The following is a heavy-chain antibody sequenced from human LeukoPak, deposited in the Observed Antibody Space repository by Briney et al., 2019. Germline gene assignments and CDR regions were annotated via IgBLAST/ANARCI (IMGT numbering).Heavy chain of an antibody. Sequence: SQTLSLTCAISGDTVSSNSAAWNWIRQSPWRGLEWLGRTYYRSKWYNNHAVSVKSRITINPDTPKNQFSLQLNSVTPDDTAVYFCAREKQLGKFDFWGQGTLVTVSS. D-gene: IGHD7-27*01. J-gene: IGHJ4*02. CDR3: AREKQLGKFDF. V-gene: IGHV6-1*01. CDR2: TYYRSKWYN. CDR1: GDTVSSNSAA.